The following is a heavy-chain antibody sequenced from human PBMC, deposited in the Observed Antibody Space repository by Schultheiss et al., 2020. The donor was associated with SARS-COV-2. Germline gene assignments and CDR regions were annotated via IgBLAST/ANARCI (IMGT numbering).Heavy chain of an antibody. D-gene: IGHD6-13*01. CDR2: ISSSSSYI. J-gene: IGHJ4*02. Sequence: GGSLRLSCAASGFTFSSYAMSWVRQAPGKGLEWVSSISSSSSYIYYADSVKGRFTISRDNSKNTLYLQMDSLRAEDTAVYYCARDLERSSSLDYWGQGTLVTVSS. CDR1: GFTFSSYA. V-gene: IGHV3-21*01. CDR3: ARDLERSSSLDY.